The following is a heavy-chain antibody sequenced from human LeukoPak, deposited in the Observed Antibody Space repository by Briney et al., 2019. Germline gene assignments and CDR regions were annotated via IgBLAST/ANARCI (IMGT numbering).Heavy chain of an antibody. CDR2: ISWNSGTI. D-gene: IGHD1-14*01. CDR3: AKALNWNHGYIDY. V-gene: IGHV3-9*01. CDR1: GFTFDDYA. J-gene: IGHJ4*02. Sequence: GGSLRLSCAVSGFTFDDYAMHWVRQAPGKGLEWVSGISWNSGTIGYADSVKGRFTISRDNAKNSLYLQMNSLRAEDTALYYCAKALNWNHGYIDYWGQGTLVTVSS.